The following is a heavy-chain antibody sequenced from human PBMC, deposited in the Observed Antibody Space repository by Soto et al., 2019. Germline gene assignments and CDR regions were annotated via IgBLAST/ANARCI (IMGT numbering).Heavy chain of an antibody. CDR1: GFTFSDYG. D-gene: IGHD2-15*01. CDR2: IWFDGSNE. CDR3: ARGSLYCSSTSCSYGMDV. J-gene: IGHJ6*02. Sequence: QVQLVESGGGVVQPGWSLRLSCAASGFTFSDYGMHWVRQAPGEGLQWVAVIWFDGSNEHYADAVKGRFTISRGNSKNTLYLQMYSLRAGDTAVYYCARGSLYCSSTSCSYGMDVWGQGTTVTVSS. V-gene: IGHV3-33*01.